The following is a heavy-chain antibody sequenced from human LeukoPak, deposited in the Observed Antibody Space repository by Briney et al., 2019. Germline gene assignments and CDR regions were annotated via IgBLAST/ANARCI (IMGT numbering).Heavy chain of an antibody. CDR2: IYYSGST. CDR3: ARDVTGYSYIDY. Sequence: SETLSLTCTVSGGSISSYYWSWIRQPPGKGLEWIGYIYYSGSTNYNPSLKSRVTISVDTSKNQFSLKLSSVTAADTAVYYCARDVTGYSYIDYWGQGTLVTVSS. D-gene: IGHD5-18*01. CDR1: GGSISSYY. J-gene: IGHJ4*02. V-gene: IGHV4-59*01.